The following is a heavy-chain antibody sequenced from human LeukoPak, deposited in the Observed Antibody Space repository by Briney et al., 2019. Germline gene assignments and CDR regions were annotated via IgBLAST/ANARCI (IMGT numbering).Heavy chain of an antibody. CDR2: IYYSGST. D-gene: IGHD3-16*01. CDR1: GGSISSYY. J-gene: IGHJ4*02. V-gene: IGHV4-59*01. Sequence: SETLSLTCTVSGGSISSYYWSWIRQPPGKGLEWIGYIYYSGSTNYNPSLKSRVTISVDTSKNQFSLKLSSVTAADTAVYYCATLLGEMARTGDYCGQGTLVTVSS. CDR3: ATLLGEMARTGDY.